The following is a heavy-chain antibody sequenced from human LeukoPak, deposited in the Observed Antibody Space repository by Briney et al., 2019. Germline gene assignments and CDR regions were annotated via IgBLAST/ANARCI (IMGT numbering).Heavy chain of an antibody. Sequence: SETLSLTCSVSGGSISDFYWSWIRQSPGKGLQYIGYIYHSGSTNYNPSLKSRVTLSLDTSKNTFSLKMTSVSAADTAVYYCARRMGVVWHFDLWGRGTLVTVSS. CDR1: GGSISDFY. D-gene: IGHD3-3*01. V-gene: IGHV4-59*01. J-gene: IGHJ2*01. CDR3: ARRMGVVWHFDL. CDR2: IYHSGST.